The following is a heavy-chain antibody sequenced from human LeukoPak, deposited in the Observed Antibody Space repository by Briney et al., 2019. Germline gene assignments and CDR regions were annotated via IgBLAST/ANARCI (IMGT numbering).Heavy chain of an antibody. CDR1: GYTFTGYF. Sequence: ATVKASCTASGYTFTGYFMHWVRQAPGQGLEWMGWINPNSGVTNYAQMFQGRVTLTRDTSISTAYMDLSRPRSDDTALYYCTRGAIAVAVDAFDIWGQGTMVTVSS. CDR3: TRGAIAVAVDAFDI. V-gene: IGHV1-2*02. J-gene: IGHJ3*02. D-gene: IGHD6-19*01. CDR2: INPNSGVT.